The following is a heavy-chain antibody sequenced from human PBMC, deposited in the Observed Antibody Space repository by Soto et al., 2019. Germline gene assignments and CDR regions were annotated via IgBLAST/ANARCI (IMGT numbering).Heavy chain of an antibody. CDR3: ARERYIGLAARRRGVYYYYGMDV. D-gene: IGHD2-8*01. Sequence: QVQLVESGGGVVQPGRSLRLSCAASGFTFSSYAMHWVRQAPGKGLEWVAVISYDGSNKYYADSVKGRFTISRDNSKNALYLQMNSMRDEDTAVYYCARERYIGLAARRRGVYYYYGMDVWGQGTTVTVSS. CDR1: GFTFSSYA. CDR2: ISYDGSNK. V-gene: IGHV3-30-3*01. J-gene: IGHJ6*02.